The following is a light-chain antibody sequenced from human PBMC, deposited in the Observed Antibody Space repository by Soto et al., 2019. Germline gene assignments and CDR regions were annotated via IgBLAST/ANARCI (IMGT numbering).Light chain of an antibody. V-gene: IGKV3-15*01. J-gene: IGKJ4*01. CDR2: GAS. Sequence: EIVMTQSPATLSVSPGETATLSCRASQSVGSAVAWYQHKPGQAPRLLIVGASIRATGVPGRFSGGGSGTEFPLTISSLQSEDFAVYYCQQYKNRPPLPFGGGTTVEIK. CDR3: QQYKNRPPLP. CDR1: QSVGSA.